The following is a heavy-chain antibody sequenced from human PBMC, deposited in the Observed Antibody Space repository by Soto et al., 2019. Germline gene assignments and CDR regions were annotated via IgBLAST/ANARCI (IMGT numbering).Heavy chain of an antibody. CDR3: ASDSSAFGTVDI. D-gene: IGHD3-22*01. Sequence: QVQLVESGGGVVQPGRSLRLSCAASGFTFSSYGMHWVRQAPGKGLEWVAVIWYDGSNKYYADSVKGRFTISRDNSKNTLYLQKNSLRAEDTAVYYCASDSSAFGTVDIWGQGTMVTVSS. CDR2: IWYDGSNK. J-gene: IGHJ3*02. V-gene: IGHV3-33*01. CDR1: GFTFSSYG.